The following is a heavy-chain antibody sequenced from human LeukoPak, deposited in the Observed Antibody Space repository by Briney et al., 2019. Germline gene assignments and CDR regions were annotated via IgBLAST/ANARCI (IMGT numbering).Heavy chain of an antibody. CDR3: TRSERITMIIVAELQSQYYFEY. Sequence: PGGSLTLSCTASGFTFGVYAMSWVRQAPGKGRVWVGFFRSKAYNGTTEYAASVKGRFTISRDDSKSIAYLQMNSLKSEDTAVYYCTRSERITMIIVAELQSQYYFEYWGQGTLVTVSS. J-gene: IGHJ4*02. V-gene: IGHV3-49*04. D-gene: IGHD3-22*01. CDR1: GFTFGVYA. CDR2: FRSKAYNGTT.